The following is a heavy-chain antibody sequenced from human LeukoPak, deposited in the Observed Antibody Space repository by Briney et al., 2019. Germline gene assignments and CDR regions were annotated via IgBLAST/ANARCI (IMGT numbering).Heavy chain of an antibody. V-gene: IGHV1-18*01. CDR1: GYTFTSYG. D-gene: IGHD2-15*01. CDR2: ISAYNGNT. Sequence: GASVKVSCKASGYTFTSYGISWVRQAPGQGLEWMGWISAYNGNTNYAQKLQGRVTMTTDTSTSTAYMELRSLRSEDTAVYYCASRACGSCYPYYYYGMDVWGQGTTVTVSS. CDR3: ASRACGSCYPYYYYGMDV. J-gene: IGHJ6*02.